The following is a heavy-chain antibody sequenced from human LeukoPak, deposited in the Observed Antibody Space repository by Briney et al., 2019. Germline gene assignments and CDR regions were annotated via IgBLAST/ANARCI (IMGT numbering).Heavy chain of an antibody. CDR1: GFTVSSNY. D-gene: IGHD6-13*01. J-gene: IGHJ4*02. Sequence: QTGGSLRLSCAASGFTVSSNYMSWVRQAPGKGLEWVSVIYSGGSTYYADSVKGRFTISRDNSKNTLYLQMNSLRAEDTAVHYCARAPSAAAAGTRWDYWGQGTLVTVSS. CDR2: IYSGGST. V-gene: IGHV3-53*01. CDR3: ARAPSAAAAGTRWDY.